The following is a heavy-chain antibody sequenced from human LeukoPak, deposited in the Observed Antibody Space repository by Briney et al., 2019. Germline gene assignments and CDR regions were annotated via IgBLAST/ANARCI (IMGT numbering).Heavy chain of an antibody. CDR2: ISSSSGYI. CDR3: AREMATNDAFDV. CDR1: GFTFSRYI. J-gene: IGHJ3*01. Sequence: GGSLRLSCAASGFTFSRYIMSWVRQAPGKGLEWVSSISSSSGYIYYADSLKGRFTISRDNAKNSLYLQMNSLRAEDTAVYYCAREMATNDAFDVWGQGTMVTVSS. V-gene: IGHV3-21*06. D-gene: IGHD5-24*01.